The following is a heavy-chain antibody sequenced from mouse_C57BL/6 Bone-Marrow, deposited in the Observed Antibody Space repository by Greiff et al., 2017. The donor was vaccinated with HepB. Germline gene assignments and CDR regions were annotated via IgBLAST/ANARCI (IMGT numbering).Heavy chain of an antibody. CDR3: ARRRHGSSSHYAMDY. CDR2: IYPGDGDT. D-gene: IGHD1-1*01. CDR1: GYAFSSSW. V-gene: IGHV1-82*01. J-gene: IGHJ4*01. Sequence: VHLVESGPELVKPGASVKISCKASGYAFSSSWMNWVKQRPGKGLEWIGRIYPGDGDTNYNGKFKGKATLTADKSSSTAYMQLSSLTSEDSAVYFCARRRHGSSSHYAMDYWGQGTSVTVSS.